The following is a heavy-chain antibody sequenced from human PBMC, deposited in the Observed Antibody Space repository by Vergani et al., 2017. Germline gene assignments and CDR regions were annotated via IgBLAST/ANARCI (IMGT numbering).Heavy chain of an antibody. CDR3: ASGWEIRNY. CDR2: INSDGSSS. J-gene: IGHJ4*02. Sequence: EVQLVESGGGLVKPGGSLRLSCVASGFTFSSYWMHWVRQAPGTGLVWVSRINSDGSSSTYADSVKGRFTISRDNAKNTLYLQMNSLRAEDTAMYYGASGWEIRNYWGQGTLVTVSS. D-gene: IGHD1-26*01. CDR1: GFTFSSYW. V-gene: IGHV3-74*02.